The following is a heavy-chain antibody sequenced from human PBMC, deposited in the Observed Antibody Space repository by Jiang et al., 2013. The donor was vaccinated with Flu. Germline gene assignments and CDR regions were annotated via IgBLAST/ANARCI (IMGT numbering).Heavy chain of an antibody. D-gene: IGHD6-6*01. CDR1: GGSISSSSYY. J-gene: IGHJ4*02. V-gene: IGHV4-39*01. CDR3: ARRGYSSSPFDY. CDR2: IYYSGST. Sequence: GLVKPSETLSLTCTVSGGSISSSSYYWGWIRQPPGKGLEWIGSIYYSGSTYYNPSLKSRVTISVDTSKNQFSLKLSSVTAADTAVYYCARRGYSSSPFDYWGQGTLVTVSS.